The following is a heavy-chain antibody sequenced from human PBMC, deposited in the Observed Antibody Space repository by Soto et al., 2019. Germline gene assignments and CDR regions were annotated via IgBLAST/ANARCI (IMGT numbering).Heavy chain of an antibody. J-gene: IGHJ4*02. CDR3: ASPREGQWLVFDH. CDR1: GFTFSDFG. Sequence: GGSLRLSCVVSGFTFSDFGMHWVRQSPGEGLAWVASISKDGLDRYYSESVKGRFTISRDDSKNTVFLQMNSLKVEDTAAYFCASPREGQWLVFDHWGQRTLVTVSS. CDR2: ISKDGLDR. V-gene: IGHV3-30*19. D-gene: IGHD6-19*01.